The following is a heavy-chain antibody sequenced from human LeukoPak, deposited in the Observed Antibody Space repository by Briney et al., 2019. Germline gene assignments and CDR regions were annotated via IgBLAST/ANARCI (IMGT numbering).Heavy chain of an antibody. D-gene: IGHD4-23*01. CDR1: GGSFSGYY. CDR2: IHHSGST. V-gene: IGHV4-34*01. J-gene: IGHJ4*02. CDR3: TRETYGGVDY. Sequence: PSETLSLTCAVYGGSFSGYYWGWIRQPPGKGLEWIENIHHSGSTNYNPPLKSRVTISVDTSKNQFSLKLSSVTAADTAVYYCTRETYGGVDYWGQGTLVTVSS.